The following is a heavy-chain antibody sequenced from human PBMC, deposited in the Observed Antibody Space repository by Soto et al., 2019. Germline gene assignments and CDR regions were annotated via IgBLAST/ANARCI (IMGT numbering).Heavy chain of an antibody. V-gene: IGHV3-30-3*01. D-gene: IGHD2-2*03. J-gene: IGHJ4*02. CDR3: AIGRLDNDY. CDR1: GFTFSSYA. CDR2: ISYDGSNK. Sequence: QVQLVESGGGVVQPGRSLRLSCAASGFTFSSYAMHWVRQAPGKGLEWVAVISYDGSNKYYADSVKGRFTISRDNSKNPLYLQMNSRGAEDTAVYYCAIGRLDNDYWGQGTLVTVSS.